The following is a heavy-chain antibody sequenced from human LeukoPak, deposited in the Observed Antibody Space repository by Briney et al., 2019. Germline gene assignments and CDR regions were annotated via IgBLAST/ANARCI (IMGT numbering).Heavy chain of an antibody. CDR3: ARLSPMENSYIDY. D-gene: IGHD1-1*01. CDR1: GGSFSGYC. CDR2: INHSGST. V-gene: IGHV4-34*01. J-gene: IGHJ6*03. Sequence: PSDTVSLVCAVYGGSFSGYCWSWIRQPPGKGLEWIGEINHSGSTNYNPSLKSRVTISVDTSKNQFSLKLSSVTAADTAVYYCARLSPMENSYIDYWGKGTTVTVSS.